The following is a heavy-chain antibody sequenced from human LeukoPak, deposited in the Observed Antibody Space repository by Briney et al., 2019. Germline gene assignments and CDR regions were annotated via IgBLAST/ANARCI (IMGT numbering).Heavy chain of an antibody. Sequence: SETLSLTCTVSGGSISSYYWSWIRQPPGKGLEWIGYVYYSGSTNYNPSLKSRVTISVDTSKNQFSLKLSSVTAADTAVYYCARGKMATTYYFDYWGQGTLVTVSS. CDR2: VYYSGST. J-gene: IGHJ4*02. CDR1: GGSISSYY. D-gene: IGHD5-24*01. V-gene: IGHV4-59*08. CDR3: ARGKMATTYYFDY.